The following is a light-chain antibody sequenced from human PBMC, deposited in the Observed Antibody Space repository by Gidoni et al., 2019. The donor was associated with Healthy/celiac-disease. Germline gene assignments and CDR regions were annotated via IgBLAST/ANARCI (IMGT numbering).Light chain of an antibody. J-gene: IGKJ2*04. CDR3: MQALQTPCS. CDR1: QSLLHSNGYNY. Sequence: DIVMTQSPLSLPVTPGEPASISCRSSQSLLHSNGYNYLDWYLQKPGQSPQLLIYFGSNRAYGVPDRVSGSGSGTDFTLKISRVEAEDVGVYYCMQALQTPCSFGQGTKLEIK. CDR2: FGS. V-gene: IGKV2-28*01.